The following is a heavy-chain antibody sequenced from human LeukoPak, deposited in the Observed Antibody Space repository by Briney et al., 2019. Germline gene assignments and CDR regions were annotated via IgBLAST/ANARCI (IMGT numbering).Heavy chain of an antibody. CDR1: GYTFTGYY. CDR2: ISTYNGNT. CDR3: ARDPIVGVTDFFDP. J-gene: IGHJ5*02. D-gene: IGHD1-26*01. V-gene: IGHV1-18*04. Sequence: ASVTVSCKASGYTFTGYYMHWVRQAPGQGLEWMGWISTYNGNTRYAQKFQGRVTMTTDTSTSTAYMELRSLRSDDTAVYFCARDPIVGVTDFFDPWGQGTLVTVSS.